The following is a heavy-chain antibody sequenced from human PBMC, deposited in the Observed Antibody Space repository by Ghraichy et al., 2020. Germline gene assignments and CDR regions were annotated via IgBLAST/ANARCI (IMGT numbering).Heavy chain of an antibody. CDR2: ISSSSSTI. V-gene: IGHV3-48*04. J-gene: IGHJ4*02. Sequence: GGSLRLSCAASGFTFSSYSMNWVRQAPGKGLEWVSYISSSSSTIYYADSVKGRFTISRDNAKNSLYLQMNSLRAEDTAVYYCARSVAARGPYYFDYWGQGTLVTVSS. CDR3: ARSVAARGPYYFDY. CDR1: GFTFSSYS. D-gene: IGHD6-6*01.